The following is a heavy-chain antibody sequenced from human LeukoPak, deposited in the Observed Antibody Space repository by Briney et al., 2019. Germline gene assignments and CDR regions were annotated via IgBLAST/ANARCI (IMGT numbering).Heavy chain of an antibody. V-gene: IGHV5-51*01. J-gene: IGHJ4*02. Sequence: GESLKISCKGSGYTFTDYWIGWVRQMPGKGLEWMAIIYPGDSNTIYSPSFQGQVTISADKSISTADLQWGSLKASDTAMYYCVRQILLSAGFVASFDFWGQGTLVTVSS. CDR2: IYPGDSNT. D-gene: IGHD2/OR15-2a*01. CDR3: VRQILLSAGFVASFDF. CDR1: GYTFTDYW.